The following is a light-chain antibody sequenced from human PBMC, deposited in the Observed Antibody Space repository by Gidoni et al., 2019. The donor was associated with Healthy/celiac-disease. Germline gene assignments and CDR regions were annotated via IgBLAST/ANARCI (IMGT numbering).Light chain of an antibody. CDR1: QSVSRSY. Sequence: EIVLTQSPGTLSFSPGDRATLSCRDSQSVSRSYLAWYQQKPGQAPRLPIYAGASGSGTDFTLTISRLEPEDFAVYYCQQYGSSPRTFGQXTKVEIK. V-gene: IGKV3-20*01. J-gene: IGKJ1*01. CDR3: QQYGSSPRT. CDR2: A.